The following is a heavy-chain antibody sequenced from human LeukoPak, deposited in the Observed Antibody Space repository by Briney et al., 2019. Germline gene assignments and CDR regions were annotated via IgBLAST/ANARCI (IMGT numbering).Heavy chain of an antibody. J-gene: IGHJ4*02. CDR3: ATAAGPDWLLYRLDY. D-gene: IGHD3-9*01. Sequence: GGSLRLSCAASGFTFDDYAMHWVRQAPGKGLEWVSGISWNSGSIGYADSVKGRFTTSRDNAKNSLYLQMYSLRAEDTALYYCATAAGPDWLLYRLDYWGQGTLVTVSS. CDR2: ISWNSGSI. V-gene: IGHV3-9*01. CDR1: GFTFDDYA.